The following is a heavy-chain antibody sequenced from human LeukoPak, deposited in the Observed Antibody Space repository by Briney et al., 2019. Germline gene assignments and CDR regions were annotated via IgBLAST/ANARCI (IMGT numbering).Heavy chain of an antibody. CDR3: ARGPPDCSSTSCYAFDAFDI. Sequence: SETLSLICTVSGGSISNYYWNWIRQPPGKGLEWIGSMYSSGSTYYNPSLKSRVTISVDTSKNQFSLKLSSVTAADTAVYYCARGPPDCSSTSCYAFDAFDIWGQGTMVTVSS. D-gene: IGHD2-2*01. CDR2: MYSSGST. J-gene: IGHJ3*02. V-gene: IGHV4-59*12. CDR1: GGSISNYY.